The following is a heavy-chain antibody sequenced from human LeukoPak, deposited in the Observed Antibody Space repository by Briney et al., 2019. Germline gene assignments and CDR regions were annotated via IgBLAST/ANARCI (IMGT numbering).Heavy chain of an antibody. V-gene: IGHV4-30-4*01. J-gene: IGHJ2*01. CDR3: ARDVGYSYGYWYFDL. D-gene: IGHD5-18*01. Sequence: PSETLSLTCTVSGGSISSGDYYWSWIRQPPGKGLEWIGYIYYSGSTYYNPSLKSRVTISVDRSKNQFSLKLSSVTAADTAVYYCARDVGYSYGYWYFDLWGRGTLVTVSS. CDR1: GGSISSGDYY. CDR2: IYYSGST.